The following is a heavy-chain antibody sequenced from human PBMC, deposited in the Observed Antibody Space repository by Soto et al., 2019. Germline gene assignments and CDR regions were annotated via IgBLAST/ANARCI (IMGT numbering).Heavy chain of an antibody. CDR2: ISSDGSKA. V-gene: IGHV3-30*18. J-gene: IGHJ4*02. CDR3: VKDYSSNWYGDFDF. D-gene: IGHD6-13*01. Sequence: SGGSLRLSCVISGFTFSSYGMHWVRQAPGKGLQWVAAISSDGSKAYYADSVKGRFTISRDNSKSTLYLQMNNLRAEDTAVYYCVKDYSSNWYGDFDFWGQGTLVTVSS. CDR1: GFTFSSYG.